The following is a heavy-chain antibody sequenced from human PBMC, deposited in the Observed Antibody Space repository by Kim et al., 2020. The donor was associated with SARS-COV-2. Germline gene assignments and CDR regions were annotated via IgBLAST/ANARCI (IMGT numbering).Heavy chain of an antibody. V-gene: IGHV5-51*01. Sequence: GESLKTSCQGSGSTFSKCWIAWVRQTPDKGLEWVGIIYPDDSDTKYSPSFQGRVIISADTSSSTAFLQWRSLQASDTAMYYCAKTSRTGLATGY. CDR1: GSTFSKCW. CDR2: IYPDDSDT. CDR3: AKTSRTGLATGY. J-gene: IGHJ4*03.